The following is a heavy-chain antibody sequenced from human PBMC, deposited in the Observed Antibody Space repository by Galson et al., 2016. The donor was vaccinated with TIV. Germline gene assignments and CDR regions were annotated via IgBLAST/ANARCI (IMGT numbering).Heavy chain of an antibody. V-gene: IGHV1-18*04. D-gene: IGHD2-21*02. Sequence: SVKVSCKASGYTFTTYDISWVRQAPGQGLEWMGWISTYNGNTHYAHKLQARVSMTTDTSTDTAYMELRGPTSDDTAVYYCASYRLSVLTASLFDYWGQGTLVTVSA. J-gene: IGHJ4*02. CDR2: ISTYNGNT. CDR3: ASYRLSVLTASLFDY. CDR1: GYTFTTYD.